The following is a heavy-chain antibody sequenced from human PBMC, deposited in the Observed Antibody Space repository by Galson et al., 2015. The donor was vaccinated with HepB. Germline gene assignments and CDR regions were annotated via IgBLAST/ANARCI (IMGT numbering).Heavy chain of an antibody. Sequence: SLRLSCAASGFRFRSDGMHWVRQAPGKGLEWVAGISYDGGKEHYADSVKGRFTISRDNSKDTLYLLMNSLRAEDMAVYFCAKGGRSYLSDDVFYPGFDDWGQGTLVTVSS. J-gene: IGHJ4*02. D-gene: IGHD3-10*01. CDR1: GFRFRSDG. CDR2: ISYDGGKE. V-gene: IGHV3-30*18. CDR3: AKGGRSYLSDDVFYPGFDD.